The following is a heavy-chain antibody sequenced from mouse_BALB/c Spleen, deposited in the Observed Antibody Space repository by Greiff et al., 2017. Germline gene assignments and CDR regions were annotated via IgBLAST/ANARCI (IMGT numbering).Heavy chain of an antibody. CDR2: ISSGDGNT. Sequence: EVQLVESGGGLVKPGGSLKLSCAASGFAFSSYDMSWVRQTPEKRLEWVAYISSGDGNTYYPDTVKGRFTISRDNAKKILYLQMSSLKSEDTAMYYCARRGYGGYSYWFFDVWGAGTTVTVSS. V-gene: IGHV5-12-1*01. CDR1: GFAFSSYD. D-gene: IGHD2-3*01. J-gene: IGHJ1*01. CDR3: ARRGYGGYSYWFFDV.